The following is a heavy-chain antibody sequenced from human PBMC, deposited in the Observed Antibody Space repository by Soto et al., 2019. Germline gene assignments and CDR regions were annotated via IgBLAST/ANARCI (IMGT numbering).Heavy chain of an antibody. CDR2: IWYDGTSK. V-gene: IGHV3-33*01. Sequence: GGSLRLSCAASGFTFSSYGMHWVRQAPGKGLEWVAVIWYDGTSKYYADSVKGRFTISRDNSKNTLYLQMNSLRAEDTAVYYCARGMSGGGDGLDVWGQGTTVTVSS. J-gene: IGHJ6*02. CDR3: ARGMSGGGDGLDV. CDR1: GFTFSSYG. D-gene: IGHD3-10*01.